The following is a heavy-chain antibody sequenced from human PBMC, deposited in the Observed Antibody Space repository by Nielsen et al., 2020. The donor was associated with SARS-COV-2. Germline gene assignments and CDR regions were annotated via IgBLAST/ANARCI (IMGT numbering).Heavy chain of an antibody. CDR2: IYYSGST. CDR1: GGSFSGYS. CDR3: AREYCSGGSCYHY. V-gene: IGHV4-30-4*07. J-gene: IGHJ4*02. Sequence: SETLSLTCAVYGGSFSGYSWSWIRQPPGKGLEWIGYIYYSGSTYYNPSLKSRVTISVDTSKNQFSLKLSSVTAADTAVYYCAREYCSGGSCYHYWGQGTLVTVSS. D-gene: IGHD2-15*01.